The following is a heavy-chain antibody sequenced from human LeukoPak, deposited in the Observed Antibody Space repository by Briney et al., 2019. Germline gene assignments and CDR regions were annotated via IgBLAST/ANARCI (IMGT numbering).Heavy chain of an antibody. CDR1: GGSISSRPYC. V-gene: IGHV4-39*01. Sequence: SETLSLTCTVSGGSISSRPYCWGWIRQPPGKGLEWLGSFFYSGSTNYKPSLKSRVTISVDTSKNQFSLKLSSVTAADTAVYYCARQFGYYDILTGYYRLDPWGQGTLVTVSS. J-gene: IGHJ5*02. D-gene: IGHD3-9*01. CDR3: ARQFGYYDILTGYYRLDP. CDR2: FFYSGST.